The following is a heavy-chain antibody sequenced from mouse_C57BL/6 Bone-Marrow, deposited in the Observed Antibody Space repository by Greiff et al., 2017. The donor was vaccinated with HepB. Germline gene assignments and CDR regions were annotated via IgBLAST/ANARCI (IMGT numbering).Heavy chain of an antibody. V-gene: IGHV1-81*01. CDR3: ARRDYGNHYYAMDY. CDR2: IYPRSGNT. J-gene: IGHJ4*01. CDR1: GYTFTSYG. Sequence: QVQLQQSGAELARPGASVKLSCKASGYTFTSYGISWVKQRTGQGLEWIGEIYPRSGNTYYNEKFKGKATLTADKSSSTAYMELRNLTSEDSAVYFCARRDYGNHYYAMDYWGQGTSVTVSS. D-gene: IGHD2-1*01.